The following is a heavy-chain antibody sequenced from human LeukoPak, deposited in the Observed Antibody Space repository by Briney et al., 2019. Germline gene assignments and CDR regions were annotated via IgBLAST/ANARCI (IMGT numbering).Heavy chain of an antibody. V-gene: IGHV5-10-1*01. Sequence: GESLKISCQGSGTGFRSNWITGVRKMPGKGRGGWGKIDLSDSYTSYSPPFQGHVTISADKSISTAFLEWSSLRASDTAIYYCARHCPPGNWLDPWGQGTLVTVSS. CDR3: ARHCPPGNWLDP. CDR1: GTGFRSNW. CDR2: IDLSDSYT. J-gene: IGHJ5*02. D-gene: IGHD2-15*01.